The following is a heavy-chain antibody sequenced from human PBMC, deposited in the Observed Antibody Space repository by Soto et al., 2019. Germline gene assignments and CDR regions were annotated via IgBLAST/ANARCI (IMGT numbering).Heavy chain of an antibody. CDR1: GGTFSSYA. CDR3: ARDGNYYDSSGRDKDAFDI. CDR2: IIPIFGTA. D-gene: IGHD3-22*01. Sequence: ASVKVSCKASGGTFSSYAISWVRQAPGQGLEWMGGIIPIFGTANYAQKFQGRVAITADESTSTAYMELSSLRSEDTAVYYCARDGNYYDSSGRDKDAFDIWGQGTMVTVSS. J-gene: IGHJ3*02. V-gene: IGHV1-69*13.